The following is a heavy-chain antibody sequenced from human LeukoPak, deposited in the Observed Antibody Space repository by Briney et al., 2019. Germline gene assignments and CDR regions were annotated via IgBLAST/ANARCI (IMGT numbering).Heavy chain of an antibody. V-gene: IGHV4-34*01. CDR2: INHSGST. CDR3: ARVVGCSRTSCYLNWFDP. Sequence: SETLSLTCAVYGGSFSGYYWSWIRQPPGKGLEWIGEINHSGSTNYNPSLKSRVTISVDTSKNQFSLKLGSVTAADTAVYYCARVVGCSRTSCYLNWFDPWGQGTLVTVSS. CDR1: GGSFSGYY. D-gene: IGHD2-2*01. J-gene: IGHJ5*02.